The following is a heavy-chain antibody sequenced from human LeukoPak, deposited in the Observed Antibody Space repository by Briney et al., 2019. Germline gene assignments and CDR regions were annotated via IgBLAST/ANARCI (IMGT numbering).Heavy chain of an antibody. CDR1: GFTFSDYY. Sequence: PGGSLRLSCTASGFTFSDYYMSWIRQTPGKGLEWVANIKQDGSEKYYVDSVKGRFTISRDNAKNTLYLQMNSLRAEDTAVYYCATAGYYYGSGSYRYYFDYWGRGTLVTVSS. D-gene: IGHD3-10*01. CDR3: ATAGYYYGSGSYRYYFDY. CDR2: IKQDGSEK. J-gene: IGHJ4*02. V-gene: IGHV3-7*01.